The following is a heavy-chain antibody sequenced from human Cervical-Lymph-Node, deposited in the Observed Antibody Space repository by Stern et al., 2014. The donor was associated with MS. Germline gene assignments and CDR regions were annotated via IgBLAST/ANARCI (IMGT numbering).Heavy chain of an antibody. J-gene: IGHJ4*02. CDR1: GYTFTSYW. Sequence: EVQLVESGPEVKRPGESLKISCQASGYTFTSYWIGWVRQMPGNGLERIAIIFPGGSDIRYSASFQGKVTISADKSSSTAYLQWNNLKASDTAIYYCARQRYFDYWGQGTLVTVSS. CDR3: ARQRYFDY. CDR2: IFPGGSDI. V-gene: IGHV5-51*01.